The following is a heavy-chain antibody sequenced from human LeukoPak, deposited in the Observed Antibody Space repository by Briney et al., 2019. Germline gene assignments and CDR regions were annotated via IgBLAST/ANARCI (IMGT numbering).Heavy chain of an antibody. J-gene: IGHJ4*02. CDR3: ARHMDDFWSGPANY. V-gene: IGHV5-51*01. Sequence: GESLKISCKASGYSFTSYWIGWLRQMPAKGLEWMGIIYPGDSDTTYSPSFQGQVTISADKSISTAYLQWSSLKASDTAMYYCARHMDDFWSGPANYWGQGTLVTVSS. CDR2: IYPGDSDT. D-gene: IGHD3-3*01. CDR1: GYSFTSYW.